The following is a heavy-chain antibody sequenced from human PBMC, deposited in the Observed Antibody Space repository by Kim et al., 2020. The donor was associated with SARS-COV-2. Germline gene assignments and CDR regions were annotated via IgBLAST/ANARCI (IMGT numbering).Heavy chain of an antibody. CDR3: ARGSTMMYEF. J-gene: IGHJ4*02. D-gene: IGHD3-22*01. Sequence: GNPVYSQKVQDRVTISRDTAASTVYMEMSSLRSEDTAVYYCARGSTMMYEFWGQGTLVTVSS. CDR2: GNP. V-gene: IGHV1-3*01.